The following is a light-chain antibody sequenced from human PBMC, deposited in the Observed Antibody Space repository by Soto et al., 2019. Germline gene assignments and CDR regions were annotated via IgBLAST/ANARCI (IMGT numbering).Light chain of an antibody. CDR3: QQRSNWPPWT. Sequence: EVVLTQAPATLSLSPGERATLSCRASQSVGTYLAWYQQKPGQPPRLLIYDASNRATGIPARFSGSGSGTDFTLTISSLEPEDSAFYYCQQRSNWPPWTFGPGTKVDF. CDR1: QSVGTY. J-gene: IGKJ3*01. V-gene: IGKV3-11*01. CDR2: DAS.